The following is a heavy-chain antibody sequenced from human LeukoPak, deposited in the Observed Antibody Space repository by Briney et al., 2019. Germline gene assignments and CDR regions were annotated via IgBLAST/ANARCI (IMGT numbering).Heavy chain of an antibody. J-gene: IGHJ4*02. Sequence: GGSLRLSCAASGFTSSDYYMSWIRQAPGKGLEWVSCIGSSGGTKYYADSVKGRFTISRDNAKNSLYLQMNSLRAEDTAVYFCARDTVDGYIYFDYWGQGTLVTVSS. CDR2: IGSSGGTK. V-gene: IGHV3-11*01. D-gene: IGHD5-12*01. CDR3: ARDTVDGYIYFDY. CDR1: GFTSSDYY.